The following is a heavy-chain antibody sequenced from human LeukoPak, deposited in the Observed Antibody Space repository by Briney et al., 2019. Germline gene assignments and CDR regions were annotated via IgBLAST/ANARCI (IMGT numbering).Heavy chain of an antibody. CDR2: IRSEANTYAT. V-gene: IGHV3-73*01. J-gene: IGHJ4*02. CDR3: AKDRRLAAFDY. D-gene: IGHD6-25*01. Sequence: GSLRLSCAASGFTFSGSAMHWVRQASGKGLEWIGHIRSEANTYATTYAASLKGRFTISRDDSKNTAYLQMNSLRAEDTAVYYCAKDRRLAAFDYGGQGTLVTVSS. CDR1: GFTFSGSA.